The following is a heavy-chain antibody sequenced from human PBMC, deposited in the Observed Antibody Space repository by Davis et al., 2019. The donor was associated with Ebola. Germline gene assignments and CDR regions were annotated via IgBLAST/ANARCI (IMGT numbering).Heavy chain of an antibody. D-gene: IGHD3-10*01. J-gene: IGHJ4*02. Sequence: PGGSLRLSCTVSGVSISRHYWSWIRQPPGKRLEWIGSIYYTGNAYYYSSLASRATISVDTSKNQFSLKLTSVTAADTAMYYCSERGSSVWGQGTLVTVSS. CDR2: IYYTGNA. CDR3: SERGSSV. V-gene: IGHV4-59*03. CDR1: GVSISRHY.